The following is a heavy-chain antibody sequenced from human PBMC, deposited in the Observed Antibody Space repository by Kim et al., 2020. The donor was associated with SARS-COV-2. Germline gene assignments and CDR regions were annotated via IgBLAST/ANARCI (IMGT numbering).Heavy chain of an antibody. CDR3: TTGGPVTKDYYYGMDV. J-gene: IGHJ6*02. CDR1: GFTFSNAW. D-gene: IGHD4-17*01. Sequence: GGSLRLSCAASGFTFSNAWMSWVRQAPGKGLEWVGRIKSKTDGGTTDYAAPVKGRFTISRDDSKNTLYLQMNSLKTEDTAVYYCTTGGPVTKDYYYGMDVWGQGTTVTVSS. CDR2: IKSKTDGGTT. V-gene: IGHV3-15*01.